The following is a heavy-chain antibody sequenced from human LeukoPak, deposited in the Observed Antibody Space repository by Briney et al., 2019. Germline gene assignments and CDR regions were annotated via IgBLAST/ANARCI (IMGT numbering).Heavy chain of an antibody. CDR3: AKGGYIVVVPAAIGY. CDR2: ISWDGGSI. CDR1: GFTFDDYT. V-gene: IGHV3-43*01. J-gene: IGHJ4*02. Sequence: PGGSLRLSCAASGFTFDDYTIHWVRQAPEKGLEWVSLISWDGGSIYYADSVKGRFTISRDNSKNTLYLQMNSLRAEDTAVYYCAKGGYIVVVPAAIGYWGQGTLVTVSS. D-gene: IGHD2-2*01.